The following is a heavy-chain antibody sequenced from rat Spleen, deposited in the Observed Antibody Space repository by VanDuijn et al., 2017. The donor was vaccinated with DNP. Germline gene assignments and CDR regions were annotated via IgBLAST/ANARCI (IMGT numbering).Heavy chain of an antibody. CDR3: ATSSYYGYDYGFAY. V-gene: IGHV5-7*01. CDR1: GFTFSNYY. CDR2: IAFDGSST. J-gene: IGHJ3*01. Sequence: EVQLVESGGGLVQPGRSIELSCAASGFTFSNYYMAWVRQAPKKGLEWVATIAFDGSSTYYRDSVRGRFTISRDYARSTLYLQMDSLRSEDTATYYCATSSYYGYDYGFAYWGQGTLVTVSS. D-gene: IGHD1-7*01.